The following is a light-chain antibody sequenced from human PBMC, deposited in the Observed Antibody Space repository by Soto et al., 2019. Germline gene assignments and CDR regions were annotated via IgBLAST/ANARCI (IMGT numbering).Light chain of an antibody. CDR1: NSNIGRNT. J-gene: IGLJ2*01. V-gene: IGLV1-44*01. Sequence: QSVLTQTPSTSGTPGQRVTISCSGGNSNIGRNTVNWYQQLPGMAPKLLIYTNNQRPSGVPDRFSGSKSGTSASLAISGLQSEDEANSDCATWDDSLDGVIFGGGTKVTVL. CDR2: TNN. CDR3: ATWDDSLDGVI.